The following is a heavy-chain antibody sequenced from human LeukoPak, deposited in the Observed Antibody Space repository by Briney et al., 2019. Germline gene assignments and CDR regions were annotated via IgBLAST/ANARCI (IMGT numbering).Heavy chain of an antibody. CDR1: GYSFTSYW. D-gene: IGHD3-10*01. Sequence: GESLKISCKGSGYSFTSYWIGWVRQMPGKGLELMGIIYPGDSDTRYSPSFQGQVTISADKSISTAYLQWSSLKASDTAMYYCARVDVGSGSYNWGRWFDPWGQGTLVTVSS. J-gene: IGHJ5*02. V-gene: IGHV5-51*01. CDR3: ARVDVGSGSYNWGRWFDP. CDR2: IYPGDSDT.